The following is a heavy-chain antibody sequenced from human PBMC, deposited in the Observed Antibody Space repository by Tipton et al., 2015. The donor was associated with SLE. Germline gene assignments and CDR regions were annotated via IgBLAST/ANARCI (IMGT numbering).Heavy chain of an antibody. D-gene: IGHD1-14*01. V-gene: IGHV4-59*12. CDR2: IYQSGSF. Sequence: TLSLTCTVSGASISYYYWTWIRQPPGKGLEWIGYIYQSGSFYYNPSLKSRLTMSVDTSKNQFSLKLSSMTAADTAVYYCARGNHDDMDVWGKGTTVTVSS. J-gene: IGHJ6*03. CDR3: ARGNHDDMDV. CDR1: GASISYYY.